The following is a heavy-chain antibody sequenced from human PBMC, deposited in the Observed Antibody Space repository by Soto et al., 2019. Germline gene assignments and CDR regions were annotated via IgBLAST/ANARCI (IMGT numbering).Heavy chain of an antibody. V-gene: IGHV1-69*01. J-gene: IGHJ6*02. CDR3: ARRVAARRGYGMDV. Sequence: SVKVSWKASGGTFSSYAISLVRQAPGQGLEWMGGIIPIFGTANYAQKFQGRVTITADESTSTAYMELSSLSSEDTAVYYCARRVAARRGYGMDVWGQGTTVTVSS. CDR2: IIPIFGTA. D-gene: IGHD6-6*01. CDR1: GGTFSSYA.